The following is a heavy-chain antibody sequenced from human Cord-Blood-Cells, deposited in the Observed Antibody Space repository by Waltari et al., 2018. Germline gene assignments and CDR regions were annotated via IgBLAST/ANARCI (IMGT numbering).Heavy chain of an antibody. CDR1: GGTFSSYA. D-gene: IGHD6-6*01. CDR2: IIPSFGTA. J-gene: IGHJ5*02. Sequence: QVQLVQSGAEVKKPGSSVKVSCKASGGTFSSYAISWVRQAPGQGLEWMGRIIPSFGTANYAQKFQGRVTITAEESTSTAYRELSSLRSEDTAVYYCAREMALGYSSSSWGQGTLVTVSS. CDR3: AREMALGYSSSS. V-gene: IGHV1-69*18.